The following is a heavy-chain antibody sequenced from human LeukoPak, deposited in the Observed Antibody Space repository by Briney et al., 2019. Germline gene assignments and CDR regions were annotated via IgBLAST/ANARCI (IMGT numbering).Heavy chain of an antibody. J-gene: IGHJ6*03. Sequence: SETLSLTCAVYGGSFSGYYWSWIRQPPGKGLEWIGEINHSGSTNYNPSLKSRVTISVDTSKNQFSLKLSSVTAADTAVYYCARDKPGYCSGGSCYRKDKYYYYSYMDVWGKGTTVTVSS. D-gene: IGHD2-15*01. CDR1: GGSFSGYY. CDR2: INHSGST. V-gene: IGHV4-34*01. CDR3: ARDKPGYCSGGSCYRKDKYYYYSYMDV.